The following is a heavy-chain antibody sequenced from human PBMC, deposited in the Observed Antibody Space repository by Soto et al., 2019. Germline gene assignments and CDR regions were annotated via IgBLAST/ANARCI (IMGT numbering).Heavy chain of an antibody. J-gene: IGHJ4*02. CDR1: GDGFSNYG. V-gene: IGHV1-18*01. D-gene: IGHD3-22*01. CDR2: ISAYDGQT. Sequence: ASVKVSCKASGDGFSNYGFSWVRQAPGQGLEWMGWISAYDGQTNYTKKFQGRVTMTTDTSSSTAYMEPRSLRSDDTAVYYCARVWYYDSSGYYAFDYWGLGTLVTV. CDR3: ARVWYYDSSGYYAFDY.